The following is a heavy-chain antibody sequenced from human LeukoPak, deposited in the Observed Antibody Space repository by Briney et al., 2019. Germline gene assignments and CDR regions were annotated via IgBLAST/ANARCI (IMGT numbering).Heavy chain of an antibody. CDR3: AKDNPLDY. CDR1: GFSFSSYR. D-gene: IGHD1-14*01. J-gene: IGHJ4*02. CDR2: IPSGGGT. V-gene: IGHV3-23*01. Sequence: GGSLRLSCAASGFSFSSYRMNWVRQAPGKGLQWVSTIPSGGGTYYADSVKGRFTISRDNSKNTLYLHIKSLRAEDTAVYYCAKDNPLDYWGQGTLVIVSS.